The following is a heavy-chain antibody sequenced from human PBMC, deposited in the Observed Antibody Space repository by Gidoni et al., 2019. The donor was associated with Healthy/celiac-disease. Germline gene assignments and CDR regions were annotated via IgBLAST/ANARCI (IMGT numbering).Heavy chain of an antibody. Sequence: EVQLVESGGGLIQPGGSLRLSCAASGFTVSSNYMSWVRQAPGKGLECVSVIYSGGSSYYADSVKGRFTISRDNSKNTLYLQMNSLRAEDTAVYYCARDATIEQRFLEWLPESRYYGMDVWGQGTTVTVSS. CDR2: IYSGGSS. V-gene: IGHV3-53*01. CDR1: GFTVSSNY. CDR3: ARDATIEQRFLEWLPESRYYGMDV. J-gene: IGHJ6*02. D-gene: IGHD3-3*01.